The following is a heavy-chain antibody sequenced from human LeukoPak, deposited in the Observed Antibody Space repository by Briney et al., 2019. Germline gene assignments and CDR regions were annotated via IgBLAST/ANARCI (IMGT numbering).Heavy chain of an antibody. V-gene: IGHV4-59*08. CDR2: IYYSGST. Sequence: SETLSLTCAVYGGSFSSYYWSWIRQPPGKGLEWIGYIYYSGSTNYNPSLKSRVTISVDTSKNQFSLKLSSVTAADTAVHYCARRTLGLLAPWGQGTLVTVSS. D-gene: IGHD3/OR15-3a*01. CDR3: ARRTLGLLAP. J-gene: IGHJ5*02. CDR1: GGSFSSYY.